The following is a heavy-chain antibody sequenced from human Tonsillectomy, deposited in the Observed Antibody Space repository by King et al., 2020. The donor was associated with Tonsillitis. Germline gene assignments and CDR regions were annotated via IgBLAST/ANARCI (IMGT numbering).Heavy chain of an antibody. V-gene: IGHV1-2*04. Sequence: QLVQSGAEVKKPGASVKVSCKASGYTFTGYYMHWVRQAPGQGLEWMGWINPNSGGTNYAQKFQGWVTMTRDTSISTAYMELSRLRSDDTAVYYCAREGRYDYVWGSYRSYYYGMDVWGQGTTVTVSS. D-gene: IGHD3-16*02. J-gene: IGHJ6*02. CDR3: AREGRYDYVWGSYRSYYYGMDV. CDR1: GYTFTGYY. CDR2: INPNSGGT.